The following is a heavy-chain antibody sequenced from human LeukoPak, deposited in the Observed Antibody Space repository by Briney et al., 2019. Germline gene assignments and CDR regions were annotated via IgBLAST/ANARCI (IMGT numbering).Heavy chain of an antibody. CDR1: GFTFSSYA. V-gene: IGHV3-23*01. Sequence: GGSLRLSCAASGFTFSSYAMSWVRRAPGKGLEWVSAISGSGGSTYYADSVKGRFIISRDNSKNTLYLQMNSLRAEDTAAYYCAKGANYYDSSGPDTFDYWGQGTLVTVSS. J-gene: IGHJ4*02. CDR2: ISGSGGST. CDR3: AKGANYYDSSGPDTFDY. D-gene: IGHD3-22*01.